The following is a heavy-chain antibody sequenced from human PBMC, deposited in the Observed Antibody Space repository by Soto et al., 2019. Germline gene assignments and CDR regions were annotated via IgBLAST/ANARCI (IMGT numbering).Heavy chain of an antibody. CDR1: GGSISSYY. CDR2: IYYSGST. Sequence: SETLSLTCTVSGGSISSYYWSWIRQPPGKGLEWIGYIYYSGSTNYNPSLKSRVTISVDTSKNQFSLKLSSVTAADTAVYYCARAAAYYEFWRGYYDYWGQGTLVTVSS. V-gene: IGHV4-59*01. D-gene: IGHD3-3*01. J-gene: IGHJ4*02. CDR3: ARAAAYYEFWRGYYDY.